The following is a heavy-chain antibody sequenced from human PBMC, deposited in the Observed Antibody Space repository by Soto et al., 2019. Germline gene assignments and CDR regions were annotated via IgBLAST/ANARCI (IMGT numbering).Heavy chain of an antibody. V-gene: IGHV4-59*01. CDR1: GGSTSDSY. D-gene: IGHD1-1*01. CDR3: ARGYDWFDP. J-gene: IGHJ5*01. Sequence: QVQLQESGPGLVKPSETLSLTCSVSGGSTSDSYWSWIRQPPGKGLEWIAYIHHSGSIYYNPSLKSRATISVDTPKNHFSLSLASVTGADTAVYYCARGYDWFDPWGQGTLVTVSS. CDR2: IHHSGSI.